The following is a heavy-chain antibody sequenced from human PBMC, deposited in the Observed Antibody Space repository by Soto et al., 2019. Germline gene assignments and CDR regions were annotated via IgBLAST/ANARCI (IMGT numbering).Heavy chain of an antibody. J-gene: IGHJ6*03. CDR1: GGSISSYY. CDR2: IYYSGST. V-gene: IGHV4-59*08. Sequence: SETLSLTCTVSGGSISSYYWSWIRQPPGKGLEWIGYIYYSGSTNYNPSLKSRVTISVDTSKNQFSLKLSSVTAADTAVYYCATSSIAARLVNYYYYYMDVWGKGTTVTVSS. D-gene: IGHD6-6*01. CDR3: ATSSIAARLVNYYYYYMDV.